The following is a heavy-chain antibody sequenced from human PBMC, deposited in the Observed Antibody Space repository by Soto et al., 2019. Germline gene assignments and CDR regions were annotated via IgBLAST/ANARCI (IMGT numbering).Heavy chain of an antibody. J-gene: IGHJ4*02. CDR2: ISGSGSTI. D-gene: IGHD3-10*01. V-gene: IGHV3-11*01. CDR1: GFTFSDYY. Sequence: GGSLRLSCAASGFTFSDYYMSWIRQAPGKGLESVSYISGSGSTIYNADSVKGRFSISRDNAKKSLYLEMNSLRVEDTAVYYCARVDDVGSNHFAYWGQGALVTVSS. CDR3: ARVDDVGSNHFAY.